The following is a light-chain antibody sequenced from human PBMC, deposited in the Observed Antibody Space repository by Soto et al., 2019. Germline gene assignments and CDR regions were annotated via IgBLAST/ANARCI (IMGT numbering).Light chain of an antibody. Sequence: QSALTQPASVSGSPGQAITISCTGTSSDVGGYNYVSWYQQHPGKAPKLMIYEVSNRPSGVSNRFSGSKSGNTASLTISGLHAEDAADYYSRSNSSSITYVFGTGTKLTVL. J-gene: IGLJ1*01. V-gene: IGLV2-14*01. CDR3: RSNSSSITYV. CDR1: SSDVGGYNY. CDR2: EVS.